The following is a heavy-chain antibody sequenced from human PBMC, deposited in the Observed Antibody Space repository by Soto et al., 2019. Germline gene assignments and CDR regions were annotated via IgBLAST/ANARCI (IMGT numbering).Heavy chain of an antibody. CDR3: AFLPVGYCSSTSCPKSYYYYYGMDV. D-gene: IGHD2-2*01. CDR1: GGTFSSYA. V-gene: IGHV1-69*01. CDR2: IIPIFGTA. Sequence: QVQLVQSGAEVKKPGSSVKVSCKASGGTFSSYAISWVRQAPGQGLEWMGGIIPIFGTANYAQKFQGRVTITADESTSTAYMELSSLRSEDTAVYYCAFLPVGYCSSTSCPKSYYYYYGMDVWGQGTTVTVSS. J-gene: IGHJ6*02.